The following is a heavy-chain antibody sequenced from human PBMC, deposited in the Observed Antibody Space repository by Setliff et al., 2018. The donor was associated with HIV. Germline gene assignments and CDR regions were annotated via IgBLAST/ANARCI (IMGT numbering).Heavy chain of an antibody. J-gene: IGHJ4*02. D-gene: IGHD3-3*01. CDR2: ISPYNGDA. Sequence: ASVKVSCKACGYPFTSYGICWVRQAPGHGLEWMGYISPYNGDAYYAEKFQGRVTMTTDTSTTAVSMELTNLRSDDTAVYFCARMQAYYNFWRSTYYFDYWGQGTPVTVSS. V-gene: IGHV1-18*01. CDR3: ARMQAYYNFWRSTYYFDY. CDR1: GYPFTSYG.